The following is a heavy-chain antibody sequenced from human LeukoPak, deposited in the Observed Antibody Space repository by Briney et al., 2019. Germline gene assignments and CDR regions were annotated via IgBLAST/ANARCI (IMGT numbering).Heavy chain of an antibody. CDR2: ISGSGGST. J-gene: IGHJ4*02. D-gene: IGHD4-17*01. V-gene: IGHV3-23*01. CDR3: ARGGDYGDYDFFDY. Sequence: PGGSLRLSCAASGFTFSSYAMSWVRQAPGKGLEWVSAISGSGGSTYYADSVKGRFTISRDNAKNSLYLQMNSLRAEDTAVYYCARGGDYGDYDFFDYWGQGTLVTVSS. CDR1: GFTFSSYA.